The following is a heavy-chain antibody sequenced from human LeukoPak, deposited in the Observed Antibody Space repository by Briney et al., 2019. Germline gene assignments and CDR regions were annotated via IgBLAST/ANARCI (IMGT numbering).Heavy chain of an antibody. D-gene: IGHD4-17*01. CDR3: ARGGLRYNGFDY. Sequence: QPGGSLRLSCAVSGFTLSSYWMHWVRQAPGKGLMWVSRINSDGSSTSYADSVKGRFTISRDNSKNTLYLQMNSLRAEDTALYYCARGGLRYNGFDYWGQGTLVTVSS. V-gene: IGHV3-74*01. CDR2: INSDGSST. J-gene: IGHJ4*02. CDR1: GFTLSSYW.